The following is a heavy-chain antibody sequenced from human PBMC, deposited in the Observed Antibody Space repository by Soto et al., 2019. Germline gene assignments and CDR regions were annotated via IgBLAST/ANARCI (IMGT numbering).Heavy chain of an antibody. CDR2: IYYSGST. D-gene: IGHD5-12*01. Sequence: PSETLSLTCTVSGGSISSYYWSWIRQPPGKGLEWIGYIYYSGSTNYNPSLMSRVTISVDTSKNQFSLKLSSVTAADTAVYYCARDASGYDRPYYYYGMDVWGQGTTVTVSS. V-gene: IGHV4-59*12. CDR3: ARDASGYDRPYYYYGMDV. CDR1: GGSISSYY. J-gene: IGHJ6*02.